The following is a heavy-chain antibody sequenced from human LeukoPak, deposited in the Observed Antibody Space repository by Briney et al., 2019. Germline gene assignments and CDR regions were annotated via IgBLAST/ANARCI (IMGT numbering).Heavy chain of an antibody. CDR3: AKEGEGLYPFALDY. J-gene: IGHJ4*02. V-gene: IGHV3-30*18. Sequence: GGSLRLSCAASGFTFSSYSMNWVRQAPGKGLEWVAVISYDGSNKYYADSVKGRFTISRDNSKNTLYLQMNSLRAEDTAVYYCAKEGEGLYPFALDYWGQGTLVTVSS. CDR2: ISYDGSNK. CDR1: GFTFSSYS. D-gene: IGHD2-2*01.